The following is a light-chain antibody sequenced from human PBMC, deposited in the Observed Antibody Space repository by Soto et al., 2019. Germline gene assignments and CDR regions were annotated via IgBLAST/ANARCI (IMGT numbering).Light chain of an antibody. CDR3: SSYAGRNIGV. CDR1: SSDVGGYNY. V-gene: IGLV2-8*01. CDR2: EVS. Sequence: QSVLTQPPSASGSPGQSVTISCTGTSSDVGGYNYVSWYQQHPDKAPKLMIYEVSKRPSGVPDRFSGSKSGNTASLTVSGLQAEDEADYYCSSYAGRNIGVFGGGTKLTVL. J-gene: IGLJ2*01.